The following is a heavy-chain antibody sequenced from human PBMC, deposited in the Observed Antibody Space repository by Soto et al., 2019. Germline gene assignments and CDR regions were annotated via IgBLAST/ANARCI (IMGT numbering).Heavy chain of an antibody. J-gene: IGHJ4*02. D-gene: IGHD6-13*01. CDR2: ISWNSGSI. V-gene: IGHV3-9*01. CDR1: GFTFDDYA. CDR3: AKSDYSSSWYGGYFDY. Sequence: PGGSLRLSCAASGFTFDDYAMHWVRPAPGKGLEWVSGISWNSGSIGYADSVEGRFTISRDNAKNSLYLQMNSLRAEDTAMYYCAKSDYSSSWYGGYFDYWGQGTLVTVSS.